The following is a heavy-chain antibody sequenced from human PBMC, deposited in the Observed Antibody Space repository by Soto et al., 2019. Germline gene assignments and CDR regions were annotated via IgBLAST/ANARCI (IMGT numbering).Heavy chain of an antibody. Sequence: PGGSLRLSCAASGFTFSKYGMSWVRQAPGKGLEWVSGISGSGGSTYYADSVKGRFTISRDNSKNTLYLQMNSLRAEDTAVYYCAKGYTYSDYWGQGTLVTVSS. CDR3: AKGYTYSDY. CDR2: ISGSGGST. J-gene: IGHJ4*02. V-gene: IGHV3-23*01. CDR1: GFTFSKYG. D-gene: IGHD5-18*01.